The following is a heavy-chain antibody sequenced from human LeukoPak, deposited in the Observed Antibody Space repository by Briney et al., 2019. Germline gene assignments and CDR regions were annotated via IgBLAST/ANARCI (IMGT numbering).Heavy chain of an antibody. V-gene: IGHV1-18*03. CDR3: PRAVRWNLLLRRAFDI. J-gene: IGHJ3*02. CDR2: ISTYNGNT. D-gene: IGHD2-15*01. Sequence: ASVKVSCKASGYTFTSNGLSWVRQVPGQGLEGMGWISTYNGNTNYAQKFQGRVTMTTDTSKSTGYMELTSLRSDDIAVYYCPRAVRWNLLLRRAFDIWGQGTMVTVSS. CDR1: GYTFTSNG.